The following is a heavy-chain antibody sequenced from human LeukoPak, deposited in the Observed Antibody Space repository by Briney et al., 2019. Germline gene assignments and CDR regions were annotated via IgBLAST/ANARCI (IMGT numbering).Heavy chain of an antibody. V-gene: IGHV4-34*01. CDR1: GGPFSHYY. D-gene: IGHD3-16*01. J-gene: IGHJ6*02. CDR3: AKKKVDVMGNQYYYYYGLDV. CDR2: ITHTRRT. Sequence: SETLSLTCAVSGGPFSHYYWNWIRQSPGKGLEWIGEITHTRRTNYNPVLRSRVTISVDTSRNQFSLKLRSMTAADTAVYYCAKKKVDVMGNQYYYYYGLDVWGQGTTVTVSS.